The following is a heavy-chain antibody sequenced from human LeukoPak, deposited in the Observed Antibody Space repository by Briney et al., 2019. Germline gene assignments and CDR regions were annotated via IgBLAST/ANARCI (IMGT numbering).Heavy chain of an antibody. J-gene: IGHJ4*02. CDR2: INHSGST. D-gene: IGHD1-26*01. Sequence: PSETLSLTCAVSGGSISSGGYSWSWIRQPPGKGLEWIGEINHSGSTNYNPSLKSRVTISVDTSKNQFSLKLSSVTAADTAVYYCARHNGGSYQFDYWGQGTLVTVSS. V-gene: IGHV4-34*01. CDR1: GGSISSGGYS. CDR3: ARHNGGSYQFDY.